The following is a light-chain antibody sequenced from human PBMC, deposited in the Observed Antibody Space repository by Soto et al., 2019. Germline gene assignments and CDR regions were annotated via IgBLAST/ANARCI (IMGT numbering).Light chain of an antibody. CDR1: ENIGNY. V-gene: IGKV1-39*01. CDR2: RAS. J-gene: IGKJ3*01. CDR3: HQSYSSSLT. Sequence: DIQMTQSPSSLSATVGDRVSMTCRAIENIGNYLAWVQQKPGKAPKLLIYRASSLQSGVPSRFSGSGSGTDFTLTISSLQPDDFATYYCHQSYSSSLTVGPGTTVDLK.